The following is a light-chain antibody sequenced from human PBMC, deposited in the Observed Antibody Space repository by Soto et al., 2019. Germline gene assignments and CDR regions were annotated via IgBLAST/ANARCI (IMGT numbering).Light chain of an antibody. CDR1: QAIGNP. CDR3: LQYWDYSWT. Sequence: DIQMTQSPSSLSASVGDRVIITCRASQAIGNPYIGWYQQKVGRPPKRLIYATSTLQSGVPSRFSGSGSGTEFSLTISSLQPEDFATYYCLQYWDYSWTFGQGTKVDIK. CDR2: ATS. V-gene: IGKV1-17*01. J-gene: IGKJ1*01.